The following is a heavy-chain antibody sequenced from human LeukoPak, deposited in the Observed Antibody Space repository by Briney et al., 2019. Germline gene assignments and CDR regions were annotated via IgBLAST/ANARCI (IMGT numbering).Heavy chain of an antibody. CDR1: GYTFTNYA. Sequence: ASVKVSCKTSGYTFTNYAITWLRQAPGQGLEWMGGIIPILGTANYAQKFQGRVTITADESTSTAYMELSSLRSEDTAVYYCARAEQLERFDYWGQGTLVTVSS. CDR3: ARAEQLERFDY. V-gene: IGHV1-69*13. D-gene: IGHD1-1*01. J-gene: IGHJ4*02. CDR2: IIPILGTA.